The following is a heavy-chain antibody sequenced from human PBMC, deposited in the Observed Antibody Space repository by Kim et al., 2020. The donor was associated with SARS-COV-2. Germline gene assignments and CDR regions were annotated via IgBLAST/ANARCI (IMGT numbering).Heavy chain of an antibody. J-gene: IGHJ4*02. Sequence: RTFYTASVKGRFTVSRDNSKNTPYLQMNRLRAEDTAVYYCAKGRITISGWGQGTLVTVSS. V-gene: IGHV3-23*01. D-gene: IGHD3-3*01. CDR2: RT. CDR3: AKGRITISG.